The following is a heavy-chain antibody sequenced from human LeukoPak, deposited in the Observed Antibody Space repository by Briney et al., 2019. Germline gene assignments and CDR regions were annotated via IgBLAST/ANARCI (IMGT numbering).Heavy chain of an antibody. V-gene: IGHV4-39*01. Sequence: PSETLSLTCTVSGGSISSSSSYGGWIRQPPGKGLEWIATIYYTGSTNYNPSLKTRVTISLDTSRNQFSLRLTSVTAADTAVYYCAKAGHSYYYTPGVFSWGQGTLVTVSS. J-gene: IGHJ5*02. CDR1: GGSISSSSSY. D-gene: IGHD3-22*01. CDR2: IYYTGST. CDR3: AKAGHSYYYTPGVFS.